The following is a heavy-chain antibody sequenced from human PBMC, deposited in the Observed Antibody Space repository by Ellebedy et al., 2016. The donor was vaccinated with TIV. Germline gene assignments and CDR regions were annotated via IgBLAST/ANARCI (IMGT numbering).Heavy chain of an antibody. CDR2: VYSTGLT. J-gene: IGHJ4*02. Sequence: SETLSLXXAVSGGSISSSWWSWVRQPSGKGLEWIGNVYSTGLTYYNPSLKSRVTISGDTSKNQFSLNLTSVTAADTAVYYCARLRWYSSHYYYEDWGQGMLVTVSS. CDR3: ARLRWYSSHYYYED. CDR1: GGSISSSW. V-gene: IGHV4-39*01. D-gene: IGHD4-23*01.